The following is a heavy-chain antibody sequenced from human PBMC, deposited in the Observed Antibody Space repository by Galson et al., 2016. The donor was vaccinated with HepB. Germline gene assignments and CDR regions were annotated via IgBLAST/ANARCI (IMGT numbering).Heavy chain of an antibody. CDR1: EFTFSHHG. J-gene: IGHJ4*02. CDR2: ISFDGSNK. D-gene: IGHD3-10*01. CDR3: AKERMVRGIIIPSPLDF. Sequence: SLRLSCAASEFTFSHHGIHWVRQAPGKGLDWVAVISFDGSNKDYADSVKGRFIVSRDNSNDTVFLQMNSLTPEDTAIYYCAKERMVRGIIIPSPLDFWGQGTLVAVSS. V-gene: IGHV3-30*18.